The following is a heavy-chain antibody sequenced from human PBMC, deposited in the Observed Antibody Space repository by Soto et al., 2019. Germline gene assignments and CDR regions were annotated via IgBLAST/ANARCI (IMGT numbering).Heavy chain of an antibody. V-gene: IGHV4-39*01. CDR2: IYYSGST. CDR1: GGSISSSSYY. Sequence: PSETLSLTCTVSGGSISSSSYYWGWIRQPPGKGLEWIGSIYYSGSTYYNPSLKSRVTISVDTSKNQFSLKLSSVTAADTAVYYCARQRRYYDFWSGYANWGYYGMDVWGQGTTVTSP. CDR3: ARQRRYYDFWSGYANWGYYGMDV. D-gene: IGHD3-3*01. J-gene: IGHJ6*02.